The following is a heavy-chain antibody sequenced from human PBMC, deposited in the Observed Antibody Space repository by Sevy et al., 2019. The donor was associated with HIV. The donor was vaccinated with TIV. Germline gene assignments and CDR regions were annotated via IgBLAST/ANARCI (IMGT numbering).Heavy chain of an antibody. Sequence: GGSLRLSSTASGFTFSSYDMNWVRQAPGKGLEWVSKISSSGSSIYYAHSVKGRFTISRDNAKNSLNLQMNSLRAEDTAVYYCTRNGGAFDNGFDPWGQGTLVTVSS. J-gene: IGHJ5*02. CDR1: GFTFSSYD. D-gene: IGHD2-8*01. CDR2: ISSSGSSI. V-gene: IGHV3-48*03. CDR3: TRNGGAFDNGFDP.